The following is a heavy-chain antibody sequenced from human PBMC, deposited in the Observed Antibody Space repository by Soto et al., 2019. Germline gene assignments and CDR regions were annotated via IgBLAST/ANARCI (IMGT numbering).Heavy chain of an antibody. J-gene: IGHJ4*02. CDR1: GFTLMNYA. D-gene: IGHD1-26*01. V-gene: IGHV3-23*01. Sequence: GGSLRLSCAASGFTLMNYAMSWVRQAPGKGLEWVSSISGSSDYTHYADSVKGRFTISRDNSKNTLHLLMSSLRAEDTAVYYCGKKDGAEGPLIDSWGQGTLVTVSS. CDR2: ISGSSDYT. CDR3: GKKDGAEGPLIDS.